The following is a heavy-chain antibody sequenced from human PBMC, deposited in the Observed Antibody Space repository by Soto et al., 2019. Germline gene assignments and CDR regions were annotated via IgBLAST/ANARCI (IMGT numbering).Heavy chain of an antibody. CDR3: VRDRDLYRDMFHADL. J-gene: IGHJ4*01. V-gene: IGHV3-30*03. Sequence: GGSLRLSCVASGFTFSSYGMHWVRQAPGKGLEWVAIISYDGSNTYYAESVKGRITISRDNSKNTLNLQMNSLRAEDTSVYYCVRDRDLYRDMFHADLWSQGTLVTVSS. CDR2: ISYDGSNT. CDR1: GFTFSSYG. D-gene: IGHD3-10*02.